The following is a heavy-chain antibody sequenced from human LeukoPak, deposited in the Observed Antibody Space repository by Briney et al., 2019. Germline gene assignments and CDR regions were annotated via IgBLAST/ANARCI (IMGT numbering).Heavy chain of an antibody. Sequence: ASVKVSCKASGYTFTGYYMHWVRQTPGQGLEWMGWINPNSGGTNYAQKFQGRVTMTRDTSISTAYMELSRLRSDDTAVYYCARDRDGYNSPYYFDYWGQGTLVTVSS. CDR1: GYTFTGYY. J-gene: IGHJ4*02. D-gene: IGHD5-24*01. CDR2: INPNSGGT. CDR3: ARDRDGYNSPYYFDY. V-gene: IGHV1-2*02.